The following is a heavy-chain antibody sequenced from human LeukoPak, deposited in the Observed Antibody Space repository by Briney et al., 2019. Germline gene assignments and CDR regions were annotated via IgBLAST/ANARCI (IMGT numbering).Heavy chain of an antibody. CDR3: ASIAPNHESYYYYYMDV. J-gene: IGHJ6*03. CDR2: ISAYNGNT. D-gene: IGHD6-13*01. V-gene: IGHV1-18*01. CDR1: GYTFTSYG. Sequence: ASVKVSCKASGYTFTSYGISWVRQAPGQGLERMRWISAYNGNTNYAQKLQGRVTMTTDTSTSTAYMELRSLRSDDTAVYYCASIAPNHESYYYYYMDVWGKGTTVTVSS.